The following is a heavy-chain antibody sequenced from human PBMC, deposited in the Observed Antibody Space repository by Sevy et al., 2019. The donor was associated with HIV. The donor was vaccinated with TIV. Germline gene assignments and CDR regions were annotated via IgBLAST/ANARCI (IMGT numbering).Heavy chain of an antibody. J-gene: IGHJ3*02. CDR1: GFTFRNYA. CDR3: AGARYDSSGSFDALDI. V-gene: IGHV3-23*01. D-gene: IGHD3-22*01. CDR2: ISDSGVIT. Sequence: GGSLRLSCAASGFTFRNYAMTWVRQAPGKGLEWVSTISDSGVITYYADFVQGRFTFSRDNSRNTVSLLMNSLRAEDTAVYYCAGARYDSSGSFDALDIWGQGTMVTVSS.